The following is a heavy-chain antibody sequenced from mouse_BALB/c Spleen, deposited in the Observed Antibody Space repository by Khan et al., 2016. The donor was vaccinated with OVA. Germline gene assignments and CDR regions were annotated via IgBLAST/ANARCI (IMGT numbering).Heavy chain of an antibody. V-gene: IGHV3-2*02. CDR1: GYSITSDYA. CDR3: ARYGSRYNYAMDY. J-gene: IGHJ4*01. Sequence: EVQLVESGPGLVKPSQSLSLTCTVTGYSITSDYAWNWIRQFPGNKLEWMGYISYSGSTNYNPALKSRISITRDTSKNQFFLQLNSVTTEDTSTYDCARYGSRYNYAMDYWGQGTSVTVSS. D-gene: IGHD2-2*01. CDR2: ISYSGST.